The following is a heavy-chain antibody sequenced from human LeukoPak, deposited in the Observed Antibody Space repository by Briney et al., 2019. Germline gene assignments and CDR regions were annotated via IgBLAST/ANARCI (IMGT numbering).Heavy chain of an antibody. D-gene: IGHD6-19*01. CDR2: ISWNSGSI. CDR1: GFIFNNYA. V-gene: IGHV3-9*01. CDR3: AKDNRRHYTSGPNPDSLH. J-gene: IGHJ4*02. Sequence: GGSLRLSCAGCGFIFNNYAMHWVRQPPGKGLDWISGISWNSGSIDYADSVKGRFTISRDNAKNSLYLQMNSLRVEDTAFYYCAKDNRRHYTSGPNPDSLHWGQGALVTVSS.